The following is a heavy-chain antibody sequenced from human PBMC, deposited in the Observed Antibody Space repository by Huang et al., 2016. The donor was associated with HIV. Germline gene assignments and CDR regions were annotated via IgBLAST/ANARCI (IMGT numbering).Heavy chain of an antibody. CDR3: ARDHHDFWRGYRRMYFFDH. D-gene: IGHD3-3*01. V-gene: IGHV4-59*11. Sequence: QVQLQESDPGLVKPSETLSLTCTVSGGSISTHYWRWIRQPPGKGLAWIGSIDYSGSTNYSPSLKSRVTILRDTSKNQFSLRVNSVTAADTAMYYCARDHHDFWRGYRRMYFFDHWGQGTLVTVSS. CDR1: GGSISTHY. J-gene: IGHJ4*02. CDR2: IDYSGST.